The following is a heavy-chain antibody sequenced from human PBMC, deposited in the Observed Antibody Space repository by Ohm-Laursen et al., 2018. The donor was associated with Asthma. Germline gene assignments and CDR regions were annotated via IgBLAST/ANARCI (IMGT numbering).Heavy chain of an antibody. Sequence: SLRLSCAAPGFISNNDFMSWIRQAPGKGLEWVSYTSGTGSVIYYADSVKGRFTISWDDAKNSLYLQMNSLRADDTATYYCAKYRVATLAGSLDVWGQGTTVTVSS. D-gene: IGHD2-15*01. CDR1: GFISNNDF. V-gene: IGHV3-11*01. CDR3: AKYRVATLAGSLDV. CDR2: TSGTGSVI. J-gene: IGHJ6*02.